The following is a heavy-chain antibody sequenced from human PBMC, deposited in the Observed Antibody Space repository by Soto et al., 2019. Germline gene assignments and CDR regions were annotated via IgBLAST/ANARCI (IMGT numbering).Heavy chain of an antibody. D-gene: IGHD3-10*01. CDR3: AIRNGSGSYYVDY. J-gene: IGHJ4*02. CDR1: GGSISSGGYY. CDR2: IYYSGT. V-gene: IGHV4-31*03. Sequence: QVQLQESGPGLVKPSQTLSLTCTVSGGSISSGGYYWSWIRQHPGKGLEWIGYIYYSGTYYNPSLKGRVTISVDTSKNQFSLKLSSVTAADTAVYYCAIRNGSGSYYVDYWGQGTLVTVSS.